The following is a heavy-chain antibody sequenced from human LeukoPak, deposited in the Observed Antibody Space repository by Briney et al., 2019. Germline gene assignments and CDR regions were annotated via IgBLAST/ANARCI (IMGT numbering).Heavy chain of an antibody. CDR2: IYYSGST. CDR3: ARFGGIAVANNWFDP. J-gene: IGHJ5*02. Sequence: PSETLSLTCSVSGHSISGIHHWGWIRQPPGKGLEWIGYIYYSGSTNYNSSLKSRVTISVDTSKNQFSLKLSSVTAADTAVYYCARFGGIAVANNWFDPWGQGTLVTVSS. D-gene: IGHD6-19*01. CDR1: GHSISGIHH. V-gene: IGHV4-59*08.